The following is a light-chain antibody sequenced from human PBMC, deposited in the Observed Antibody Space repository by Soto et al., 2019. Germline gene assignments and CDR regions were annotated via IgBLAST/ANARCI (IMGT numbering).Light chain of an antibody. CDR3: QQSYSRPRT. Sequence: DIPMTQSPSSLVASVGDRFTITCRASQTISTYLNWYQQKPGKAPNLLIYTASNLESGVPSRFSGSGSGTDFTLTISSLQPEDFATYFCQQSYSRPRTFGQGTKVDIK. CDR1: QTISTY. CDR2: TAS. V-gene: IGKV1-39*01. J-gene: IGKJ1*01.